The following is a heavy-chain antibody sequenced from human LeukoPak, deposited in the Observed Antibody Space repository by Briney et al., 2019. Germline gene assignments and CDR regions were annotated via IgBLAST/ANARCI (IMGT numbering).Heavy chain of an antibody. D-gene: IGHD3-22*01. CDR3: ARHPRSGYSDY. CDR2: IYYSGST. V-gene: IGHV4-39*01. J-gene: IGHJ4*02. Sequence: SETLSLTCTVSGGSISSSSYYWGWIRQPPGKGLEWIGSIYYSGSTYYNPSLKSRVTISVDTSKNQFSLKLSSVTAADTAVCYCARHPRSGYSDYWGQGTLVTVSS. CDR1: GGSISSSSYY.